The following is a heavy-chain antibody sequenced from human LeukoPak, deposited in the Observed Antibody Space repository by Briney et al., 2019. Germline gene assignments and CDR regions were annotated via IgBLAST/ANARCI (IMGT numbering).Heavy chain of an antibody. D-gene: IGHD5-18*01. CDR2: IIPIFGTA. V-gene: IGHV1-69*05. Sequence: GASVKVSCKASGGTFSSYAISWVRQAPGQGLEWMGGIIPIFGTANYAQKFQGRVTITTDESTSTAYMELSSLRSEDTAVYYCAFVDTAMAKDYYYYMDVWGKGTTVTVSS. CDR1: GGTFSSYA. CDR3: AFVDTAMAKDYYYYMDV. J-gene: IGHJ6*03.